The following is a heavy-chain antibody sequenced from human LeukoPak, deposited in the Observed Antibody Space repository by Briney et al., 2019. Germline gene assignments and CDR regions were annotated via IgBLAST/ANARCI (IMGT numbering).Heavy chain of an antibody. D-gene: IGHD3-22*01. CDR2: IYRRGST. V-gene: IGHV4-38-2*02. Sequence: SETLSLTCTVSGYSISSGYYWGWIRQSPGKGLEWIGNIYRRGSTHYNPSLKSRVTISMDTSKNQFSLKLSSVTAADTAVYYCAPDVRNYYDSSGYYLFDYWGQGTLFTVSP. J-gene: IGHJ4*02. CDR1: GYSISSGYY. CDR3: APDVRNYYDSSGYYLFDY.